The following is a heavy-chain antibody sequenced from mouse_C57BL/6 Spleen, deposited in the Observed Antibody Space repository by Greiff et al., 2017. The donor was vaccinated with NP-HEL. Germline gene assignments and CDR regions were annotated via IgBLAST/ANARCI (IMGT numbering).Heavy chain of an antibody. J-gene: IGHJ2*01. V-gene: IGHV1-26*01. CDR1: GYTFTDYY. Sequence: EVQLQQSGPELVKPGASVKISCKASGYTFTDYYMNWVKQSHGKSLEWIGDINPNNGGTSYNQKFKGKATLTVDKSSSTAYMELRSLTSEDSAVYYCARGEGPEFDYWGQGTTLTVSS. CDR3: ARGEGPEFDY. CDR2: INPNNGGT.